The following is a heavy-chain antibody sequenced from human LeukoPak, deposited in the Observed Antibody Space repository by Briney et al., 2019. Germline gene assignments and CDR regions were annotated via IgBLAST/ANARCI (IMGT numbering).Heavy chain of an antibody. J-gene: IGHJ6*03. Sequence: SETLSLTCTVSGASVSSHYWSWIRQPPGKGLEWIGYSHYSGSTSYNPSLKSRVTISVDTSKNQISLKLTSVTTADTAVYYCARWYCSSDTCYHLDVWGKGTTVTVSS. D-gene: IGHD2-2*01. CDR3: ARWYCSSDTCYHLDV. CDR1: GASVSSHY. V-gene: IGHV4-59*02. CDR2: SHYSGST.